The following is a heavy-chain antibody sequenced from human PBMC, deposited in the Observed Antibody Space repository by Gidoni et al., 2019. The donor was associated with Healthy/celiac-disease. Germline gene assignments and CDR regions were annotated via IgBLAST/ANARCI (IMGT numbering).Heavy chain of an antibody. Sequence: EVQLVESGGGLVQPGGSLRLTCAASGFTFSSYAMSWVRPAPGKGLEWVSSISGSGGSTYYADSVKGRFTISRDNSKNTLYLQMNSLRAEDTAVYYCAKDGILVGATTFWVGTWGWVDYWGQGTLVTVSS. CDR1: GFTFSSYA. CDR3: AKDGILVGATTFWVGTWGWVDY. CDR2: ISGSGGST. V-gene: IGHV3-23*04. J-gene: IGHJ4*02. D-gene: IGHD1-26*01.